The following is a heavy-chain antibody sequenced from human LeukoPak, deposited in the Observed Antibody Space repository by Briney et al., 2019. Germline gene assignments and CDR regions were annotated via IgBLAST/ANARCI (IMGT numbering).Heavy chain of an antibody. CDR1: GYSFTSYW. D-gene: IGHD6-19*01. Sequence: GESLKISCKGSGYSFTSYWIGWVRQMPGKSLEWMGIIYPGDSDTRYSPSFQGQVTISADKSISTAYLQWSSLKASDTAMYYCARASSGWYGRTEYYFDYWGQGTLVTVSS. J-gene: IGHJ4*02. V-gene: IGHV5-51*01. CDR2: IYPGDSDT. CDR3: ARASSGWYGRTEYYFDY.